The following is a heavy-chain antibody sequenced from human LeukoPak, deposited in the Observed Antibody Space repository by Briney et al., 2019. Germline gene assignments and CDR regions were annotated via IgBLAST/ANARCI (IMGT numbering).Heavy chain of an antibody. Sequence: PSETLSLTCTVSGDSISTSNSYWGWIRQPPGKGLEWIGSIYYSGNAYYNASLKSRVTISVDTSKNQFSLKLSSVTAADTAVYYCARGSSIAARRARYYYYYMDVWGKGTTVTVSS. CDR3: ARGSSIAARRARYYYYYMDV. D-gene: IGHD6-6*01. J-gene: IGHJ6*03. CDR1: GDSISTSNSY. V-gene: IGHV4-39*01. CDR2: IYYSGNA.